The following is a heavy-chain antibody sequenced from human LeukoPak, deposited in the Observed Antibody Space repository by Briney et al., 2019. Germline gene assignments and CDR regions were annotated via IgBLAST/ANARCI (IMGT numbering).Heavy chain of an antibody. J-gene: IGHJ4*02. V-gene: IGHV3-33*01. CDR3: ARDLNRGYSYGAGNYFDY. Sequence: GGSLRLSCAASGFTFSSYGMHWVRQAPGKGLEWVAVIWYDGSNKYYADSVKGRFTISRDNSKNTLYLQMNSLRAEDTAVYYCARDLNRGYSYGAGNYFDYWGQGTLVTVSS. D-gene: IGHD5-18*01. CDR1: GFTFSSYG. CDR2: IWYDGSNK.